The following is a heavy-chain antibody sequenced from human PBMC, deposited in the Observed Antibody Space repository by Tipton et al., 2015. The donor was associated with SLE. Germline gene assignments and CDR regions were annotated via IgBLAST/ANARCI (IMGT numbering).Heavy chain of an antibody. V-gene: IGHV4-59*08. CDR3: ARAEAPGDIDY. D-gene: IGHD6-13*01. CDR1: GGSLSSHY. Sequence: TLSLTCTVSGGSLSSHYWSWIRQPPGKGLEWIGYVYYSGSTNYNPSLKSRVTISVDTSKNQFSLKLTSVTAADTAVYYCARAEAPGDIDYWGQGTLVTVSS. CDR2: VYYSGST. J-gene: IGHJ4*02.